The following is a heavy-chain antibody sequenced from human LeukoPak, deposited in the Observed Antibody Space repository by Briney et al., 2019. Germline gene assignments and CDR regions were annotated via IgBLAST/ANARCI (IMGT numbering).Heavy chain of an antibody. CDR1: GYTFTSYG. CDR3: AKDWGTTWYFDY. V-gene: IGHV1-18*01. CDR2: ISAYNGNT. J-gene: IGHJ4*02. Sequence: ASVKVSCKASGYTFTSYGISWVRQAPGQGLEWMGWISAYNGNTNYAQKLQGRVTMTTDTSTSTAYMELRSLRPDDTAVYYCAKDWGTTWYFDYWGQGTLVTVSS. D-gene: IGHD3-16*01.